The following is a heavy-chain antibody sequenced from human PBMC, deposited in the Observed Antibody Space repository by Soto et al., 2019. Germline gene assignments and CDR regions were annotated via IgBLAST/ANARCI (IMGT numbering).Heavy chain of an antibody. Sequence: ASVKVSCKASGYTFTSYGISWVRQAPGQGLEWMGWISAYNGNTNYAQKLQGRVTMTTDTSTSTAYMELRSLRSDDTAVYYCARMELRTGYYGMDVWGQGTTVTVSS. J-gene: IGHJ6*02. CDR3: ARMELRTGYYGMDV. D-gene: IGHD1-26*01. CDR1: GYTFTSYG. CDR2: ISAYNGNT. V-gene: IGHV1-18*04.